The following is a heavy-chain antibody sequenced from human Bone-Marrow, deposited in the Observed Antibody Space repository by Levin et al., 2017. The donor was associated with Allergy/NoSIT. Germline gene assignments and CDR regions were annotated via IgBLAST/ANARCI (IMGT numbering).Heavy chain of an antibody. CDR1: GFTFSSYA. J-gene: IGHJ6*03. CDR2: ISSNGGST. CDR3: VKTLYPSLRFLEWLPQKGYYYYYYMDV. Sequence: GGSLRLSCSASGFTFSSYAMHWVRQAPGKGLEYVSAISSNGGSTYYADSVKGRFTISRDNSKNTLYLQMSSLRAEDTAVYYCVKTLYPSLRFLEWLPQKGYYYYYYMDVWGKGTTVTVSS. D-gene: IGHD3-3*01. V-gene: IGHV3-64D*06.